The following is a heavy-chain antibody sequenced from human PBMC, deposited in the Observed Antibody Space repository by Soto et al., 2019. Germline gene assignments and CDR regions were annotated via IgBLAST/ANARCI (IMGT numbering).Heavy chain of an antibody. D-gene: IGHD1-1*01. Sequence: PSETLSLTCSVSGGSIVDYYWSWIRQPPGKGLEWIGYIFHSGSTNYNPSLKSRVTISVDTSKNQFSLKLSSVTAADTAVYYCARQFKNDNSQYRPIDYWGQGTLVTVSS. CDR2: IFHSGST. V-gene: IGHV4-59*08. J-gene: IGHJ4*02. CDR1: GGSIVDYY. CDR3: ARQFKNDNSQYRPIDY.